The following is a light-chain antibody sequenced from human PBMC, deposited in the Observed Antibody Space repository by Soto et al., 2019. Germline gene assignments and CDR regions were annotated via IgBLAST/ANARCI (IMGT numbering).Light chain of an antibody. J-gene: IGLJ1*01. CDR2: DVT. CDR3: NSYTGSATPYV. V-gene: IGLV2-14*03. CDR1: SSDVGGYNY. Sequence: QSALTQPASVSGSLGQSITISCTGTSSDVGGYNYVPWYQHHPDKAPKLVIYDVTNRPSGVSNRFSGSKAGNTASLTISGLQAEDEADYYCNSYTGSATPYVFGTGTKVTVL.